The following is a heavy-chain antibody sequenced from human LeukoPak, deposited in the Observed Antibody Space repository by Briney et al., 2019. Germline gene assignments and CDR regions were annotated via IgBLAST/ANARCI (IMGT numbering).Heavy chain of an antibody. J-gene: IGHJ3*02. CDR2: ISGSGGST. Sequence: GGSLRLSCAASGFTFRSYAMNWVRQAPGKGLEWVSGISGSGGSTYYADSVKGRFTISRDNSKNTLYLQMNSLRAEDTAVYYCARDQPYSSGWSDAFDIWGQGTMVTVSS. CDR3: ARDQPYSSGWSDAFDI. CDR1: GFTFRSYA. V-gene: IGHV3-23*01. D-gene: IGHD6-19*01.